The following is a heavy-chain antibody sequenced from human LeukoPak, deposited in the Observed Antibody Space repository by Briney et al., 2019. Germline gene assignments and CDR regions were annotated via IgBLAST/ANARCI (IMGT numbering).Heavy chain of an antibody. J-gene: IGHJ4*02. CDR1: GYTFTSYY. CDR2: INPSGTGT. V-gene: IGHV1-46*01. CDR3: AREESGGYFDY. Sequence: GAPVKVSCTASGYTFTSYYMHWVRQAPGQGLEWMGLINPSGTGTNYAQKFQGRVTMTRDTSTSTVYMELSGLRSEDTAVYYCAREESGGYFDYWGQGTVVTVSS. D-gene: IGHD2-8*02.